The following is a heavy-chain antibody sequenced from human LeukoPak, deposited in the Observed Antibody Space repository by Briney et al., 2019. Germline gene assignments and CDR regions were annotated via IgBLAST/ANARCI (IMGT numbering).Heavy chain of an antibody. D-gene: IGHD3-22*01. CDR2: ITSSSSSI. V-gene: IGHV3-48*01. CDR1: GFTLSRYS. J-gene: IGHJ6*03. CDR3: ARDSAVDSYDGSGHTPYYYYYMDV. Sequence: PGGSLRLSCAASGFTLSRYSLNWVRQAPGKGLEWISYITSSSSSIYYADSVNGRFTISRDNAKNSLYLQMNSLRADDTAVYYCARDSAVDSYDGSGHTPYYYYYMDVWGKGTTVTVSS.